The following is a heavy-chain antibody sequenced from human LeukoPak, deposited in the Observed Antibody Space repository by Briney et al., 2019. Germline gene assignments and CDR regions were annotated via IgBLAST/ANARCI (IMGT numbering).Heavy chain of an antibody. D-gene: IGHD6-13*01. CDR3: AKDFSGSYSSSWYYYYGMDV. J-gene: IGHJ6*02. CDR1: GFTFSSYG. CDR2: ISYDGSNK. Sequence: GGSLRLSCAASGFTFSSYGMHWVRQAPGKGLEWVAVISYDGSNKYYADSVKGRFTISRDNSKNTLYLQMNSLRAEDTAVYYCAKDFSGSYSSSWYYYYGMDVWGQGTTVTVSS. V-gene: IGHV3-30*18.